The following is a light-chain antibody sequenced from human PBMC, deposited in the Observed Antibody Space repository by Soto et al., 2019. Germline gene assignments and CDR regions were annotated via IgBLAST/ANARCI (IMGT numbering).Light chain of an antibody. Sequence: QSVLTQPASVSGSPGQSITISCTGTSSDVGSYKLVSWYQQHPGKAPKLMIYDGSNRFSGSKSGNTAYLTISGLQAEDEADYYCCSYAASSTSVVFGGGTKLTVL. CDR1: SSDVGSYKL. CDR3: CSYAASSTSVV. J-gene: IGLJ2*01. CDR2: DG. V-gene: IGLV2-23*01.